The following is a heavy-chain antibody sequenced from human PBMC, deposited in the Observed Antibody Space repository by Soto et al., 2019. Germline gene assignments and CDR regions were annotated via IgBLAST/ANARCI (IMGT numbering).Heavy chain of an antibody. CDR2: ISYDGSNK. J-gene: IGHJ4*02. CDR1: GFTFSSYG. CDR3: EKDGMKQLAKKYLDY. D-gene: IGHD6-13*01. V-gene: IGHV3-30*18. Sequence: GGSLRLSCAASGFTFSSYGMHWXRQAPGKGLEWVAVISYDGSNKYYADSVKGRFTISRDNSKNTLYLQMNSLRAEDTAVYYCEKDGMKQLAKKYLDYWGQGTLVTVS.